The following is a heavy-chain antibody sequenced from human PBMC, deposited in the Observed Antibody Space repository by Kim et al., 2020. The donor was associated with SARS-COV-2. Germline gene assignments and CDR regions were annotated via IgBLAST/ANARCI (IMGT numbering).Heavy chain of an antibody. CDR3: ARVALGYCSSTRCHKGFDP. V-gene: IGHV4-59*01. D-gene: IGHD2-2*01. CDR1: GGSISSYY. Sequence: SETLSLTCTVSGGSISSYYWSWIRQPPRKGLEWIGYIYYSGSTNYNPSLKSRVTISVDTSKNQFSLKLSSVTAAYTAVYYCARVALGYCSSTRCHKGFDPWGQGTLVTVSS. J-gene: IGHJ5*02. CDR2: IYYSGST.